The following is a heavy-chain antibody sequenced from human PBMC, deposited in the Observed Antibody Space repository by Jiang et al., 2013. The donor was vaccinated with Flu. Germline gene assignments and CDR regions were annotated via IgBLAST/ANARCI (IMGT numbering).Heavy chain of an antibody. Sequence: VQLVESGAEVKKPGESLKISCKGSGYSFTSYWIGWVRQMPGKGLEWMGIIYPGDSDTRYSPSFQGQVTISADKSISTAYLQWSSLKASDTAMYYCARHETTMVRGPYGPAPYYYYGMDVWGQGTTVTVSS. CDR2: IYPGDSDT. J-gene: IGHJ6*02. CDR3: ARHETTMVRGPYGPAPYYYYGMDV. V-gene: IGHV5-51*01. CDR1: GYSFTSYW. D-gene: IGHD3-10*01.